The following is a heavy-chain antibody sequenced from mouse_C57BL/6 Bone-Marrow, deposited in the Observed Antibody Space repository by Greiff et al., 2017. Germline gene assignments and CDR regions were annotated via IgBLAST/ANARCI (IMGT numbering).Heavy chain of an antibody. CDR1: GYAFSSYW. J-gene: IGHJ2*01. D-gene: IGHD1-1*01. Sequence: LQQSGASVKISCKASGYAFSSYWMNWVKQRPGKGLEWIGQIYPGDGDTNYNGKFKGKATLTADKSSSTAYMQLSSLTSEDSAVYFCAIYGSSPDYFDYWGQGTTLTVSS. V-gene: IGHV1-80*01. CDR2: IYPGDGDT. CDR3: AIYGSSPDYFDY.